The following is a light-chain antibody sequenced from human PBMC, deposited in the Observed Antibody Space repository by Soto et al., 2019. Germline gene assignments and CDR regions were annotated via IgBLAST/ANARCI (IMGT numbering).Light chain of an antibody. J-gene: IGKJ1*01. CDR1: QSISSY. CDR3: QQSYSTPGT. CDR2: AAS. Sequence: DLQMTQSPSSLSASVGDRVTITCRASQSISSYLNWYQQKPGKAPKLLIYAASSLQSGVPSRFSGSRSGTDFTLTISSLQPEDFATYYCQQSYSTPGTFGQGTKVEIK. V-gene: IGKV1-39*01.